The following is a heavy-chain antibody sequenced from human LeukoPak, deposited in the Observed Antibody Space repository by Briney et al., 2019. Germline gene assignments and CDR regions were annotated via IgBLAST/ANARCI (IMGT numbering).Heavy chain of an antibody. D-gene: IGHD6-19*01. V-gene: IGHV4-34*01. CDR3: ARVFGSGWYDAFDI. CDR2: INHSGST. CDR1: GGSFSGYY. J-gene: IGHJ3*02. Sequence: PSETLSLTCAVYGGSFSGYYWSWIRQPPGKGLEWIGEINHSGSTNYNPALKSRVTISVDTSKNQFSLKLSSVTAADTAVYYCARVFGSGWYDAFDIGGEGTMVTVSS.